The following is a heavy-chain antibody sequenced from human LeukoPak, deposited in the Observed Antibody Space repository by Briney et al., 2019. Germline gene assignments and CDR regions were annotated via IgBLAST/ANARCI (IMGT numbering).Heavy chain of an antibody. CDR1: GYSFTSYW. V-gene: IGHV5-51*01. CDR2: IYPGDSDT. Sequence: GEPLKISCKGSGYSFTSYWIGWVRQMPGKGLEWMGIIYPGDSDTRYSPSFQGQVTISADKSISTAYLQWSSLKASDTAMYYCARSTLLWFGELGPHAFDIWGQGTMVTVSS. D-gene: IGHD3-10*01. J-gene: IGHJ3*02. CDR3: ARSTLLWFGELGPHAFDI.